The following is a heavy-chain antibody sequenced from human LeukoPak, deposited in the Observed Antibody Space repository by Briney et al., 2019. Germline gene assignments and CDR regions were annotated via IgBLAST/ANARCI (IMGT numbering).Heavy chain of an antibody. Sequence: SETLSLTCTVSRVSISGSICSYYWRWLRQPPGKGLEWIGYISSSGSVNDNPSLRSRVTISVDTSKNQFFLNLSSVSAADTAVYYCARIPLGYSGAYYFDYWGQGTLVTVSP. CDR1: RVSISGSICSYY. CDR3: ARIPLGYSGAYYFDY. D-gene: IGHD5-12*01. V-gene: IGHV4-4*09. J-gene: IGHJ4*02. CDR2: ISSSGSV.